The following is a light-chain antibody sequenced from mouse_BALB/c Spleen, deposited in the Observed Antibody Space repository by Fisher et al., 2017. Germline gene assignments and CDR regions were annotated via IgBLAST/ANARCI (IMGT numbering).Light chain of an antibody. J-gene: IGKJ2*01. CDR1: SSVSY. CDR2: DTS. Sequence: IVMTQTPAIMSASPGEKVTMTCSASSSVSYMYWYQQKPGSSPRLLIYDTSNLASGVPVRFSGSGSGTSYSLTISRMEAEDAATYYCQQWSSYPMYTFGGGTKLEIK. CDR3: QQWSSYPMYT. V-gene: IGKV4-55*01.